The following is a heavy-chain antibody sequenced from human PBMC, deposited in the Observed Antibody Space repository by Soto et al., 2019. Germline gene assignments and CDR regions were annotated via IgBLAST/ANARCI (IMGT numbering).Heavy chain of an antibody. Sequence: QVQLVQSGAEVKKPGSSVKVSCKASGGTFSSYAISWVRQAPGQGLEWMGGIIPIFGTANYAQKFQGRVTITADESTSTAYMELSSLRSEDTAVYYCARVRPQSLVATMVFWFDPWGQGTLVTVSS. CDR2: IIPIFGTA. J-gene: IGHJ5*02. D-gene: IGHD5-12*01. V-gene: IGHV1-69*01. CDR1: GGTFSSYA. CDR3: ARVRPQSLVATMVFWFDP.